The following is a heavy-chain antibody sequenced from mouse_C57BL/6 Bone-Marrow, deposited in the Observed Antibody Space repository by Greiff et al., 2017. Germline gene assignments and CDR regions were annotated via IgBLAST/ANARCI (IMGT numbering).Heavy chain of an antibody. J-gene: IGHJ1*03. CDR3: ARKVYDGYYDWYFDV. V-gene: IGHV1-55*01. D-gene: IGHD2-3*01. CDR1: GYTFTSYW. CDR2: IYPGSGST. Sequence: QVQLQQPGAELVKPGASVKMSCKASGYTFTSYWITWVKQRPGQGLEWIGDIYPGSGSTTYNEKFKSKATLTVDTSSSTAYMQHSSLTSEDSAVYYCARKVYDGYYDWYFDVWGTGTTVTVSA.